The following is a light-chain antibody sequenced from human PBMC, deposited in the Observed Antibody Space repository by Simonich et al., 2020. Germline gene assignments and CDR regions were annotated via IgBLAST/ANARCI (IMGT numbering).Light chain of an antibody. V-gene: IGLV6-57*01. J-gene: IGLJ3*02. CDR3: QSYDSSNRV. CDR2: EDN. CDR1: SGSISSNY. Sequence: NFMLTQPHSVSESPGKTVTISCTRSSGSISSNYLQWYQHRPGSSPPTVIYEDNPRPSGVPDRFSGSIDSSSNSASLTISGLKTEDEADYYCQSYDSSNRVFGGGTKLTVL.